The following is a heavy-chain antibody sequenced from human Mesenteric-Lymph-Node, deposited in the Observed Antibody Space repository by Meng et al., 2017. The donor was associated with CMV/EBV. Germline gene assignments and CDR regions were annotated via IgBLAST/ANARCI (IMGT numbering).Heavy chain of an antibody. CDR3: ARDSKSWDADF. D-gene: IGHD2-2*01. Sequence: SCKASGYTFTCYGISWLRQAPGQGLQWMGWISPNSGDTNYEHDFQGRVTMTRDTSINTVYLELTSLRSDDTAMYYCARDSKSWDADFWGQGTLVTVSS. V-gene: IGHV1-2*02. CDR2: ISPNSGDT. CDR1: GYTFTCYG. J-gene: IGHJ4*02.